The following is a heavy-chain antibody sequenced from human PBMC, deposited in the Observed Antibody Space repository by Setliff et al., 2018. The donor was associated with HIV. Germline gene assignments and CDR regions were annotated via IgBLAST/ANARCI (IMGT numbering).Heavy chain of an antibody. CDR2: INTHTGSP. V-gene: IGHV7-4-1*02. CDR1: GYSFSNYA. J-gene: IGHJ5*02. D-gene: IGHD4-17*01. CDR3: ARALYGDYGGDLNWLDP. Sequence: ASVKVSCKASGYSFSNYAMSWVRQAPGQGLEWMGWINTHTGSPTYAQAFTGRFVFSVDTSVTTAYLQISSLKAEDTAVFYCARALYGDYGGDLNWLDPWGQGTLVTVSS.